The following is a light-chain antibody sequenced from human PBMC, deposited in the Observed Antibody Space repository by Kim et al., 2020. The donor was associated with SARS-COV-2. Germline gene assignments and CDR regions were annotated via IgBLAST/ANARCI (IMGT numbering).Light chain of an antibody. J-gene: IGKJ2*01. CDR2: KAS. CDR1: QSINIW. CDR3: QQYNSYSYT. Sequence: DIQMTQSPSTLSASVGDRVTITCRASQSINIWLAWYQQKPGKAPKLLIYKASSLESGVPSRFSGSGSGTEFTLTISSLQPDDFAAYYCQQYNSYSYTFGQGTKLEI. V-gene: IGKV1-5*03.